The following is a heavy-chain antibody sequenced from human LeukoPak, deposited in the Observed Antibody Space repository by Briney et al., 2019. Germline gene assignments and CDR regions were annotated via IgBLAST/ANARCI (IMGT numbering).Heavy chain of an antibody. J-gene: IGHJ6*03. CDR3: AKDLAGYCSSTSCQHYYYYYYMDV. D-gene: IGHD2-2*01. V-gene: IGHV3-53*01. Sequence: GGSLRLSCAVSGFTVNSNYMSWVRQAPGKGLEWVSGFYSDGRTYYAGSVQGRFTTSRDNSKNTVYLQMNSLRAEDTAVYYCAKDLAGYCSSTSCQHYYYYYYMDVWGKGTTVTVSS. CDR1: GFTVNSNY. CDR2: FYSDGRT.